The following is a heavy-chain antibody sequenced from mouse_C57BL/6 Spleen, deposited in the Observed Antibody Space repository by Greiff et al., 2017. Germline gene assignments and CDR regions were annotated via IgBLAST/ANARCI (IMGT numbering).Heavy chain of an antibody. D-gene: IGHD2-5*01. J-gene: IGHJ4*01. CDR2: IYPGDGDT. CDR1: GYAFSSYW. V-gene: IGHV1-80*01. CDR3: ARCGTYSNYYAMDY. Sequence: QVQLKQSGAELVKPGASVKISCKASGYAFSSYWMNWVKQRPGKGLEWIGQIYPGDGDTNYNGKFKGKARLPADKSSSTAYMQLSGLTSEDSAVYFCARCGTYSNYYAMDYWGQGTSVTVSS.